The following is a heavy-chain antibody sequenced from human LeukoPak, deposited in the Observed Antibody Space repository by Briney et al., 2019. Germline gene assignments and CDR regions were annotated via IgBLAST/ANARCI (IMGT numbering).Heavy chain of an antibody. D-gene: IGHD4-17*01. CDR3: ARDPETTVTTSIDN. Sequence: ASVKVSCKASGYSLTSYALNWVRQAPGQGLEWMGWINTHTGNPTYAQGFTGRFVFSLDTSVATAYLQISSLKTEDTAVYYCARDPETTVTTSIDNWGQGTLVTVSS. CDR2: INTHTGNP. CDR1: GYSLTSYA. V-gene: IGHV7-4-1*02. J-gene: IGHJ4*02.